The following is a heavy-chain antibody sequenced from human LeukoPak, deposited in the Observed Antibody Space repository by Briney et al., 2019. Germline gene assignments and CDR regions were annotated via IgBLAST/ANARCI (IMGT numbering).Heavy chain of an antibody. Sequence: EASVKVSCKASGGTFSSYAISWVRQAPGQGLEWMGRIIPILGIANYAQKFRGRVTITADKSTSTAYMELSSLRSEDTAVYYCARGVWFGELLPCYWGQGTLVTVSS. CDR2: IIPILGIA. CDR3: ARGVWFGELLPCY. V-gene: IGHV1-69*04. CDR1: GGTFSSYA. J-gene: IGHJ4*02. D-gene: IGHD3-10*01.